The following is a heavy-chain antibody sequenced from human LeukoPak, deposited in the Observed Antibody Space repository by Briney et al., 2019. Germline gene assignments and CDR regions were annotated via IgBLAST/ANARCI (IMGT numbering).Heavy chain of an antibody. D-gene: IGHD1-26*01. CDR2: IYYNTGST. V-gene: IGHV4-61*01. J-gene: IGHJ4*02. Sequence: PSETLSLTCTVSGGSISGGSYCWSWVRQPPGKGLEWIGYIYYNTGSTTYTPSLKSRVTISLDTSKNQFSLELRSVTTADTAVYYCAREGVGATQFDFWGQGTLVAVSS. CDR1: GGSISGGSYC. CDR3: AREGVGATQFDF.